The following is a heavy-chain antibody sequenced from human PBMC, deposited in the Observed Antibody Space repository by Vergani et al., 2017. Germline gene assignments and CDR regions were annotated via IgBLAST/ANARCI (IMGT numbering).Heavy chain of an antibody. V-gene: IGHV3-33*01. CDR2: IWYDGSNK. CDR1: GFTFSSYG. J-gene: IGHJ4*02. Sequence: QVQLVESGGGVVQPGRSLRLSCAASGFTFSSYGMHWVRQAPGKGLEWVAVIWYDGSNKYYADSVKGRFTISRDNSKNTLYLQMNSLRAEDTAVYYCARDRPGYSYGSLYYLDYWGQGTLVTFSS. D-gene: IGHD5-18*01. CDR3: ARDRPGYSYGSLYYLDY.